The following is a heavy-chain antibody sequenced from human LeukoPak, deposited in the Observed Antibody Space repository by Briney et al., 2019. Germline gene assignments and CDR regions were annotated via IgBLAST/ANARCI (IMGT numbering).Heavy chain of an antibody. V-gene: IGHV4-59*05. CDR3: ARRGLPVTRYGMDV. J-gene: IGHJ6*02. D-gene: IGHD4-17*01. Sequence: KASETLSLTCTVSGGSISSYYWSWIRQPPGKGLEWIGSVYYSGNTYYSPSLKSRITISVDTSKNQFSLKVTSVTAADTAVYYCARRGLPVTRYGMDVWGQGTTVTVSS. CDR1: GGSISSYY. CDR2: VYYSGNT.